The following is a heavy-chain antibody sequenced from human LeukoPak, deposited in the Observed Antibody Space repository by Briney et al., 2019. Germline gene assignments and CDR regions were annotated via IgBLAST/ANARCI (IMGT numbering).Heavy chain of an antibody. CDR1: GGSISNSHYY. J-gene: IGHJ4*02. Sequence: KSSETLSLTCSVSGGSISNSHYYWGWIRQAPGKGLEWMGSIYYSGTTYYNPSLKSRVTISADTSKNQFSLNLTSVTAADTAVYHCARHDSYSGSCLDYWGQGTLVTVSS. D-gene: IGHD1-26*01. CDR2: IYYSGTT. CDR3: ARHDSYSGSCLDY. V-gene: IGHV4-39*01.